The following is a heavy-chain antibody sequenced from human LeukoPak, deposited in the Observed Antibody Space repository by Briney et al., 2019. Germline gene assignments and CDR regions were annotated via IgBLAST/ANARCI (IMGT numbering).Heavy chain of an antibody. J-gene: IGHJ5*02. CDR2: ITGSSTTI. Sequence: GGSLRLSCAASGFTFSSYNMNWVRQAPGKGLEWVSYITGSSTTIYYADSVKGRFTISRDNAKNSLYLQMNSLRPEDTAVYYCAREYPGVTQGTEFDPWGQGTLVTVSS. CDR1: GFTFSSYN. CDR3: AREYPGVTQGTEFDP. D-gene: IGHD1-14*01. V-gene: IGHV3-48*01.